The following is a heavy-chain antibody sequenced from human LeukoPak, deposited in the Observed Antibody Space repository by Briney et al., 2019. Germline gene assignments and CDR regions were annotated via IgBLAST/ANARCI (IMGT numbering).Heavy chain of an antibody. CDR1: GGSISNYY. D-gene: IGHD6-13*01. CDR2: IYYSGST. V-gene: IGHV4-59*01. Sequence: SETLSLTCTVSGGSISNYYWSWIRQPPGKGLEWIGNIYYSGSTNYNPSLKSRVTISVDTSKNQFSLKLSSVTAADTAVYYCARANNSSWHNWGQGTLVTVSS. CDR3: ARANNSSWHN. J-gene: IGHJ4*02.